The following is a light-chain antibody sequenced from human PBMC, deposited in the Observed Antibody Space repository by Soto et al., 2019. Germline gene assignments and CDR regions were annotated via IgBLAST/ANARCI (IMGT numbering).Light chain of an antibody. V-gene: IGKV3-20*01. CDR3: QQYGSSRA. CDR2: GAS. Sequence: EIMLTQSPCTLSLSPGERATLSCRASQSVSSSYLAWYQQKPGQAPRLLIYGASSRATGIPDRFSGSGSGTDFTLTISRLEPEDFAVYYCQQYGSSRAFGPGTKVDIK. CDR1: QSVSSSY. J-gene: IGKJ3*01.